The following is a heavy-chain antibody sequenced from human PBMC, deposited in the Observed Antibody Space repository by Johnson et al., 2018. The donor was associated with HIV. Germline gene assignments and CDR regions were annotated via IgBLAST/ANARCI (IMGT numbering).Heavy chain of an antibody. D-gene: IGHD6-6*01. CDR2: ITSSGSVI. V-gene: IGHV3-11*04. J-gene: IGHJ3*01. CDR1: GFTFSDYY. CDR3: ASEVEYSILGGV. Sequence: QMLLVESGGGLVQPGGSLRLSCAASGFTFSDYYMSWIRQAPGKGLEWVSSITSSGSVIHYADSVKGRFTISRSNAKNSLYLVMNSMRDEDTAVYFCASEVEYSILGGVWGQGTVVTVSS.